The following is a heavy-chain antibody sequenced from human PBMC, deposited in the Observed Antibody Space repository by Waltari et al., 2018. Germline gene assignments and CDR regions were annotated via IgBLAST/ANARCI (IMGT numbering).Heavy chain of an antibody. J-gene: IGHJ4*02. CDR3: ATARRERIRFLEWLLFDY. CDR1: GYTRTELS. CDR2: FDPEDGET. V-gene: IGHV1-24*01. D-gene: IGHD3-3*01. Sequence: QVQLAQSGAEVKKPGASVKVSCKVSGYTRTELSMHWVRRAPGTGLEWMGGFDPEDGETIYAQKFQGRVTMTEDTSTDTAYMELSSLRSEDTAVYYCATARRERIRFLEWLLFDYWGQGTLVTVSS.